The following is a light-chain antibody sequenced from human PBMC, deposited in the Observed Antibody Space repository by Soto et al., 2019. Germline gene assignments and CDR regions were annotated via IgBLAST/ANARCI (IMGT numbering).Light chain of an antibody. V-gene: IGKV1-5*01. Sequence: DIRMTQSPSTLSAFVVYRASITCRARESISRWSAWYQQKQGKAPKGLIYDASTLRSGVTSRFSGGGSGTEFIITISSLQPDDFATYYCQQYNTYSTFGQGTRLEIK. CDR1: ESISRW. CDR2: DAS. J-gene: IGKJ5*01. CDR3: QQYNTYST.